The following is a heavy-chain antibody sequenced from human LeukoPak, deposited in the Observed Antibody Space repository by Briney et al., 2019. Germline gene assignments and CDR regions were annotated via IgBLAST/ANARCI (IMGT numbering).Heavy chain of an antibody. V-gene: IGHV1-18*01. CDR2: ISAYNGNT. Sequence: ASVKVSCKASGYTFTSYGISWVRQAPGQGLEWMGWISAYNGNTNYAQKLQGRVTMTTDTSTSTTYMELRSLRSDDTAVYYCARVLIDSSGYYPDYWGQGTLVTVSS. CDR1: GYTFTSYG. J-gene: IGHJ4*02. CDR3: ARVLIDSSGYYPDY. D-gene: IGHD3-22*01.